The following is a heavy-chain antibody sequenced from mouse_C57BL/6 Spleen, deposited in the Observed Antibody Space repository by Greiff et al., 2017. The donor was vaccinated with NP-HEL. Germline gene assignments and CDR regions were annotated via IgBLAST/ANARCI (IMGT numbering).Heavy chain of an antibody. D-gene: IGHD1-1*01. Sequence: QVQLQQPGAELVKPGASVKLSCKASGYTFTSYWMQWVKQRPGQGLEWIGEIDPSDSYTNYNQKFKGKATLTVDTSSSTAYMQLSSLTSEDSAVYYCASGGSSSIAWFAYWGQGTLVTVSA. J-gene: IGHJ3*01. CDR3: ASGGSSSIAWFAY. CDR2: IDPSDSYT. CDR1: GYTFTSYW. V-gene: IGHV1-50*01.